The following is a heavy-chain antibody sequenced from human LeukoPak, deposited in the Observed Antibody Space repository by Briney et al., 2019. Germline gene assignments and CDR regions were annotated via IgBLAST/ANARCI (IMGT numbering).Heavy chain of an antibody. J-gene: IGHJ1*01. D-gene: IGHD1-14*01. CDR3: ARDVTTGYFQH. Sequence: PSETLSLTCTVSGGSISSGDYYWSWIRQPPGKGLEWIGYIYYSGSTYYNPCLKSRVTISVDTSKNQFSLKLSSVTAADTAVYYCARDVTTGYFQHWGQGTLVTVSS. CDR2: IYYSGST. CDR1: GGSISSGDYY. V-gene: IGHV4-30-4*01.